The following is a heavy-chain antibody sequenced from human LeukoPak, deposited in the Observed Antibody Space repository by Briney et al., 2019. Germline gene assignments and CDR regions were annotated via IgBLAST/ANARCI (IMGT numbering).Heavy chain of an antibody. D-gene: IGHD3-10*01. CDR3: ARDSHYGSGSYYSLNW. J-gene: IGHJ4*02. CDR1: GFTFDDYG. V-gene: IGHV3-20*01. Sequence: PGGSLRLSCAASGFTFDDYGMSWVRQAPGKGLEWVSGINWNGGSTGYADSVKGRFTISRDNAKNSLYLQMNSLRAEDTALYHCARDSHYGSGSYYSLNWWGQGTLDTVSS. CDR2: INWNGGST.